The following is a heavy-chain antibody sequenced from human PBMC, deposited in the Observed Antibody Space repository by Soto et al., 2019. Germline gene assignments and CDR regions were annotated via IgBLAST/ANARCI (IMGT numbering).Heavy chain of an antibody. D-gene: IGHD5-18*01. Sequence: QVQLQQWGAGLLKPSETLSLTCAVYGGSFSGYYWSWIRQPPGKGLEWIGEINHSGSTNYNPSLKSRVTISVDTSKNQFSLKLSSVTAADTAVYYCAISDVDTAMVTVYWGQGTLVTVSS. V-gene: IGHV4-34*01. CDR1: GGSFSGYY. J-gene: IGHJ4*02. CDR2: INHSGST. CDR3: AISDVDTAMVTVY.